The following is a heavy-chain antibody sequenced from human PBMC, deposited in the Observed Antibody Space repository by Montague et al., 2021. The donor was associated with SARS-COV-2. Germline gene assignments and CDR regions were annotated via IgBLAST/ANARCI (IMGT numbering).Heavy chain of an antibody. Sequence: SETLSLTCTVSGGSITVSYCCSWVRQSPGRGLEWIGESCNTGSTTYNPSLSSRVAISLDKSNRHFSLRMTSVTAADTAVYYCARVGRSYGSGKYDGMDVWGQGTTVTVSS. J-gene: IGHJ6*02. CDR3: ARVGRSYGSGKYDGMDV. V-gene: IGHV4-4*02. CDR2: SCNTGST. CDR1: GGSITVSYC. D-gene: IGHD3-10*01.